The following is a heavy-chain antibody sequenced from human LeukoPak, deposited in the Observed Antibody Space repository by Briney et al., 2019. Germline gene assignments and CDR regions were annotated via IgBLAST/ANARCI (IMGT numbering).Heavy chain of an antibody. CDR3: ARGRNTFDY. D-gene: IGHD1-14*01. J-gene: IGHJ4*02. V-gene: IGHV3-30-3*01. Sequence: GGSLRLSCAASGFTFSSYAMHWVRQAPGKGLEWVAVISYDGSNKYYADSVKGRFTISRDNSKNTLYLQMNSLRAEDTAVYYCARGRNTFDYWGQGTLVTVSS. CDR2: ISYDGSNK. CDR1: GFTFSSYA.